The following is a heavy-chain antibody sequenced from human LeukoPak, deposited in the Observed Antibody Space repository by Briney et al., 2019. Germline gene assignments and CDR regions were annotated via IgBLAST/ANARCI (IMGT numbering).Heavy chain of an antibody. D-gene: IGHD6-13*01. CDR3: ARAPPGYSSSLDS. Sequence: SETLSLTCTVSGGSISSGNYYWSWIRQRPGKGLEWIGYIYYSGSTYYNPSLKSRVTISVDTSKNQFSLKLSSVTAADTAVYYCARAPPGYSSSLDSWGQGTLVTVSS. J-gene: IGHJ4*02. CDR1: GGSISSGNYY. CDR2: IYYSGST. V-gene: IGHV4-31*03.